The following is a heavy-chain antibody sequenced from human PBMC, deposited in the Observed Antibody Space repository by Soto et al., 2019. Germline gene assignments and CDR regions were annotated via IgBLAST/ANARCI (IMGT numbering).Heavy chain of an antibody. CDR2: INPDNGNT. CDR1: GYTFTSYG. V-gene: IGHV1-3*01. Sequence: QVQLVQSGAGVKKPGASVKVSCKASGYTFTSYGVHWVRQAPGQRLEWMGWINPDNGNTKYSQKFQGRVTIISDTFASTAYMELSSLRSEDTAVYYCARAGDSSSWYVDYYYGMDVWGQGTTVTVSS. D-gene: IGHD6-13*01. J-gene: IGHJ6*02. CDR3: ARAGDSSSWYVDYYYGMDV.